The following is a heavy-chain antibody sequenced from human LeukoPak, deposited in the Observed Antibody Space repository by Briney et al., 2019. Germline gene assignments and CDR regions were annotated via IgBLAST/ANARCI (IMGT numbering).Heavy chain of an antibody. CDR3: ARDRIAAADHYWYFDL. CDR1: GYTFTSYG. Sequence: ASVKVSCKASGYTFTSYGISWVRQAPGQGLEWMGWISAYNGNTNYAQKLQGRVTMTTDTSTSTAYMELRSLRSDDTAVYYCARDRIAAADHYWYFDLWGRGTLVTVSS. D-gene: IGHD6-13*01. CDR2: ISAYNGNT. J-gene: IGHJ2*01. V-gene: IGHV1-18*01.